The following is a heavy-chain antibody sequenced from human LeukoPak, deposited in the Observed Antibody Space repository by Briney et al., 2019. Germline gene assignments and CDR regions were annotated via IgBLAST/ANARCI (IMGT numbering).Heavy chain of an antibody. CDR3: ARVAAGYSVNYFDY. CDR2: ISTGSSTT. V-gene: IGHV3-48*02. J-gene: IGHJ4*02. CDR1: GFTFSSYN. D-gene: IGHD4-23*01. Sequence: GGSLRLSCAASGFTFSSYNMNWVRQAPGKGLEWVSYISTGSSTTYYADSVKGRFTISRDNVENSLYLQMNSLRDEDTAVYYCARVAAGYSVNYFDYWGQGTLVTVSS.